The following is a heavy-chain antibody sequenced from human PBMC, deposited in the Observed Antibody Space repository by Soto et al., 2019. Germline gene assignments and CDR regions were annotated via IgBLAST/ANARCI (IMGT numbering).Heavy chain of an antibody. J-gene: IGHJ4*02. Sequence: ASVKVFCKASGCTFSSYAISWVRQAPGQWLEWMGGIIPIFGTANYAQKFQGRVTITADEPTRTAYMELSSLRSEDTAVYYCARRRVVPAAPFAYWGQGTMVTVSS. CDR2: IIPIFGTA. CDR3: ARRRVVPAAPFAY. D-gene: IGHD2-2*01. CDR1: GCTFSSYA. V-gene: IGHV1-69*13.